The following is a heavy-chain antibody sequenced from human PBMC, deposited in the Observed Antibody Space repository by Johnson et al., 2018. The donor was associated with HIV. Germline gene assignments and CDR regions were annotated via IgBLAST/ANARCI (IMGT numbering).Heavy chain of an antibody. CDR2: IYSGGST. CDR1: GFTFSSYG. Sequence: QEKLVESGGGVVQPGRSLRLSCAASGFTFSSYGMHWVRQAPGKGLEWVAVIYSGGSTYYADSVKGRFTISRDNSKNTLYLQMNSLRAEDTAVYYCARGVGSGWYFEIGDDAVDIWGQGTMVTVSS. V-gene: IGHV3-NL1*01. D-gene: IGHD6-19*01. J-gene: IGHJ3*02. CDR3: ARGVGSGWYFEIGDDAVDI.